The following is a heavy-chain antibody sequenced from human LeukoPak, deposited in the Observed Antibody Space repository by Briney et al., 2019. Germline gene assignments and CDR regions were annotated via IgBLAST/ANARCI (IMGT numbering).Heavy chain of an antibody. CDR3: AKASWVSSADAVL. CDR1: GFIFRDYA. D-gene: IGHD3-16*01. CDR2: LRGDGET. Sequence: GGSLRLSCVASGFIFRDYAMSWVRQAPAEGLEWVSSLRGDGETFYTDSVMGRFSLSRDHTRNTVYLQLSNLRVEDTAVYYCAKASWVSSADAVLWGQGTLVTVS. V-gene: IGHV3-23*01. J-gene: IGHJ4*02.